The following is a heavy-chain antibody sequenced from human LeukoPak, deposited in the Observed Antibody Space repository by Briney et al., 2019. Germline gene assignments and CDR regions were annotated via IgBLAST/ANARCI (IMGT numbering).Heavy chain of an antibody. J-gene: IGHJ4*02. CDR2: IIPIFGTA. D-gene: IGHD1-26*01. Sequence: SVKVSCKASGGTFSSYAISWVRQAPGQGLEWMGGIIPIFGTASYAQKFQGRVTITADESTSTAYMELSSLRSEDTAVYYCATLVGATTSEQGYWGQGTLVTVSS. V-gene: IGHV1-69*13. CDR1: GGTFSSYA. CDR3: ATLVGATTSEQGY.